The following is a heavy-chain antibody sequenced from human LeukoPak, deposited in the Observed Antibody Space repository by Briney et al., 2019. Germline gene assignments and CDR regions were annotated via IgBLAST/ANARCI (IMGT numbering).Heavy chain of an antibody. CDR2: IYSGGST. D-gene: IGHD4-17*01. V-gene: IGHV3-66*01. Sequence: GGSLRLSCAASGFTVSSNYMSWVRQAPGKGLEWVSFIYSGGSTYYADSVKGRFTISRDNSKNTLYLQMNSLRAEDTAVYYCARDRIYGDAYYYYYGMDVWGQGTTVTVSS. CDR1: GFTVSSNY. CDR3: ARDRIYGDAYYYYYGMDV. J-gene: IGHJ6*02.